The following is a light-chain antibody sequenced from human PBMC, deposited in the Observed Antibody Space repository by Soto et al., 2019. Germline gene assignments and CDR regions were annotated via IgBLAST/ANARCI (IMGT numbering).Light chain of an antibody. CDR3: QYYNNWPPWT. V-gene: IGKV3-15*01. CDR2: GAS. J-gene: IGKJ1*01. CDR1: QGVTNN. Sequence: EIVLTQSPATVSVSPLERATLSFRASQGVTNNLAWYQQKPGQAPRLLIYGASTRATGIPARFRGSGSGTEFTLTISSLQSEDFAVYDCQYYNNWPPWTFGQGTKVDIK.